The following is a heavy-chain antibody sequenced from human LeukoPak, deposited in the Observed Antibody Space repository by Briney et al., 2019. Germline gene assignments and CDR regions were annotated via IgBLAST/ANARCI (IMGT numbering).Heavy chain of an antibody. J-gene: IGHJ4*02. D-gene: IGHD6-13*01. CDR2: IIAYSGNT. V-gene: IGHV1-18*01. Sequence: GWIIAYSGNTNYAQKLQGRVTMTTDTSTSTAYMELRSLRSDDTAVYYCARCMPAGTPFDYWGQGTLVTVSS. CDR3: ARCMPAGTPFDY.